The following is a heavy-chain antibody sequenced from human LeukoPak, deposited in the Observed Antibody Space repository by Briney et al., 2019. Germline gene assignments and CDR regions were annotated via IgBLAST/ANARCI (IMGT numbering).Heavy chain of an antibody. D-gene: IGHD6-19*01. J-gene: IGHJ4*02. CDR1: GYSFTIYW. Sequence: GESLKISCKGSGYSFTIYWIGWVRQMPGKGLEWVGFIYPGDSDARYSPSFQGQVTISVDKSNSTAYLQWSSLKASGTAMYYCARRDSSGFYGGFDSWGQGTLVTVSS. CDR2: IYPGDSDA. CDR3: ARRDSSGFYGGFDS. V-gene: IGHV5-51*01.